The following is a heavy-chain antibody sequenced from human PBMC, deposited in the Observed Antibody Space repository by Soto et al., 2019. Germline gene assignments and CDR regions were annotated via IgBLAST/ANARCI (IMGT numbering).Heavy chain of an antibody. Sequence: QVQLQESGPGLVKPSQTLSLTRTVCGTTISSGDHYWSGIRQAPGKGLEWIGYMYYTGKTYYNTSLQSRVTLSVDTSKNQFSLKMTSVTAADTAMYFCARVYGRGDYFDFWGRGTLVSVSS. J-gene: IGHJ4*02. CDR3: ARVYGRGDYFDF. CDR1: GTTISSGDHY. CDR2: MYYTGKT. V-gene: IGHV4-30-4*01. D-gene: IGHD1-26*01.